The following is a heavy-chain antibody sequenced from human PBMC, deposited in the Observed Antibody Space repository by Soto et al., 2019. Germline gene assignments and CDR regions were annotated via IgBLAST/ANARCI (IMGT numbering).Heavy chain of an antibody. Sequence: ASVKVSCKASGYTFTSYYMHWVRQAPGQGLEWMGIINPSGGSTSYAQKFQGRVTMTRDTSTSTVYMELSSLRSEDTAVYYCARDLPLYCTNGVCYLNWFDPWGQGTLVTVSS. D-gene: IGHD2-8*01. CDR3: ARDLPLYCTNGVCYLNWFDP. CDR2: INPSGGST. CDR1: GYTFTSYY. V-gene: IGHV1-46*01. J-gene: IGHJ5*02.